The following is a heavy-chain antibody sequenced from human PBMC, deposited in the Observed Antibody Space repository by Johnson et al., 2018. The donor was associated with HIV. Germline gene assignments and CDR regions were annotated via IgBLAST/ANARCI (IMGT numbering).Heavy chain of an antibody. V-gene: IGHV3-30*02. J-gene: IGHJ3*02. D-gene: IGHD2-21*02. Sequence: MHWVRQAPGKGLEWVAIIWYDGSNKYYADSVKGRFTISRDISKNTLYLQMSSLRTEDTALYYCAKPVMTAIAPLDVFDIWGQGTMVTVSS. CDR3: AKPVMTAIAPLDVFDI. CDR2: IWYDGSNK.